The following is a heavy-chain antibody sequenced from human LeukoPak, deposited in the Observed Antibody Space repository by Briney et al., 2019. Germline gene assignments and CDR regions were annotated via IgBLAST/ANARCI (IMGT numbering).Heavy chain of an antibody. CDR2: IYYRGSP. CDR3: ARGPYDSSGFPYSYYGLDV. V-gene: IGHV4-31*01. Sequence: SQTLSLTCSVSGGAISSGGYYWGWIRQHPGKGLEFTGYIYYRGSPYHNPSLKRQVTISLDTSKNQFSLKLSSVTAADTAVYYCARGPYDSSGFPYSYYGLDVWGRGTTVTVS. D-gene: IGHD3-22*01. J-gene: IGHJ6*02. CDR1: GGAISSGGYY.